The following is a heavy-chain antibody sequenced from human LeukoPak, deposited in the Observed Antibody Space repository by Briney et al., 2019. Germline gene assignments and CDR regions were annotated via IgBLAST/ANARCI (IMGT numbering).Heavy chain of an antibody. CDR2: ISSSSTMI. V-gene: IGHV3-48*04. D-gene: IGHD1-26*01. Sequence: PGGSLRPSCAASGFPFSGYSMHWVRQAPGKGLEWLSYISSSSTMIYYADSVKGRFTISRDNAKNSLYLQMNSLRAEDTAVYYCASNMYTENYYLYPFWGQGTLVTVSS. CDR1: GFPFSGYS. CDR3: ASNMYTENYYLYPF. J-gene: IGHJ4*02.